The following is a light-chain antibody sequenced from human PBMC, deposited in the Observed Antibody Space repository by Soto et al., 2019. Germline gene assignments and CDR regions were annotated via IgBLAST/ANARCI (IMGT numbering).Light chain of an antibody. V-gene: IGKV3-15*01. J-gene: IGKJ4*01. CDR2: AAS. CDR1: ESVSRN. CDR3: QQYNKWPLT. Sequence: EIVMTQSPATLSVSPGERATLSCRASESVSRNLAWYQQKPGQAPRLLIYAASTRATDIAARISGSGSGKEFTLTISSLQSEDFAVYYCQQYNKWPLTFGGGTKVEIK.